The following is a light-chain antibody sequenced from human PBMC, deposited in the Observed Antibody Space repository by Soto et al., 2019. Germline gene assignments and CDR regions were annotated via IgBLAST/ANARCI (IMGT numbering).Light chain of an antibody. V-gene: IGLV2-14*01. CDR3: GSYPTSGSVV. CDR1: FSDVGGYDF. CDR2: DVN. Sequence: QSALTQPASVSGSPGQSIAISCTGTFSDVGGYDFVAWYQQHPGKAPKVIIYDVNNRPSGVSNRFFGSKSGNTASLTISGLQTEDEADYYCGSYPTSGSVVFGGGTKLTVL. J-gene: IGLJ2*01.